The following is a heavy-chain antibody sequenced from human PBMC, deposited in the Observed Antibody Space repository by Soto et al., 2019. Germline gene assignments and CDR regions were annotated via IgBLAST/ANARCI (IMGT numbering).Heavy chain of an antibody. J-gene: IGHJ4*02. CDR3: ARDDSGFSGSHYIDYFNY. V-gene: IGHV1-3*01. Sequence: PAEVCSEASGETVPNYAMRWARHAKGQRLEWMGWINGGNGNTYYSEHFQGRVTFTRDTSAGTVYMQLSSLTSEDTAVYYCARDDSGFSGSHYIDYFNYWGQGALVTVSS. CDR1: GETVPNYA. D-gene: IGHD1-26*01. CDR2: INGGNGNT.